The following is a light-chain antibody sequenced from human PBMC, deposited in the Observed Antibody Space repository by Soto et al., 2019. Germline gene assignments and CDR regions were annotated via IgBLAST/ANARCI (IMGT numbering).Light chain of an antibody. J-gene: IGKJ2*01. CDR1: QSVAKH. V-gene: IGKV3-15*01. CDR2: GAS. Sequence: EIVLTQSPATLSVSPGERATLSCRASQSVAKHLHWYQQKLGQAPRLLIYGASTRATGIPARFSGSGSGTEFTLTIDNLQSEDFAVYYCQQSHNWYTFCQGTEVEI. CDR3: QQSHNWYT.